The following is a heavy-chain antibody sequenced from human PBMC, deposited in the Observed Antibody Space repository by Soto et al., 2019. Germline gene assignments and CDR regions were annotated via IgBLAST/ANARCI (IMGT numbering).Heavy chain of an antibody. J-gene: IGHJ4*02. D-gene: IGHD3-10*01. Sequence: ASVKVSCKASGYTFTSYGISWVRQAPGQGLEWMGWISAYNGNTNYAQKLQGRVTMTTDTSTSTAYMELRSLRSDDTAVYYCARDGYYYGSGSYIGLFNYWGQGTLVTVSS. CDR3: ARDGYYYGSGSYIGLFNY. CDR1: GYTFTSYG. V-gene: IGHV1-18*01. CDR2: ISAYNGNT.